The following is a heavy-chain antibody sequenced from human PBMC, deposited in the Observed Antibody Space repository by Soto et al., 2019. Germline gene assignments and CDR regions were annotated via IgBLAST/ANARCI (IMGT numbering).Heavy chain of an antibody. J-gene: IGHJ6*02. V-gene: IGHV1-18*01. CDR2: ISPYNDYT. CDR1: GYTFIRYG. CDR3: ARGGYYDNSWGKLSHYGLDV. D-gene: IGHD3-16*01. Sequence: QVQLAQSANEVKKPGASVRVSCKAAGYTFIRYGIAWVRQAPGQGLEWMGWISPYNDYTVYAQKFQGRVSMTADTSTRTVYMSLRGLKSDETAVYYCARGGYYDNSWGKLSHYGLDVWGQGTSVSVSS.